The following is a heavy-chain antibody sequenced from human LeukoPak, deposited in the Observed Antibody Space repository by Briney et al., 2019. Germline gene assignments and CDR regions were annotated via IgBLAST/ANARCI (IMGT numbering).Heavy chain of an antibody. J-gene: IGHJ5*02. CDR3: AREIRSYCSSTSCLNWFDP. D-gene: IGHD2-2*01. Sequence: GGSLRLSCAASGFTFSSYWMSWVRQAPGKGLEWVANIKQDGSEKYYVDSVKGRFTISRDNATNSLYLQMNSLRAEDTAVYYCAREIRSYCSSTSCLNWFDPWGQGTLVTVSS. CDR1: GFTFSSYW. CDR2: IKQDGSEK. V-gene: IGHV3-7*01.